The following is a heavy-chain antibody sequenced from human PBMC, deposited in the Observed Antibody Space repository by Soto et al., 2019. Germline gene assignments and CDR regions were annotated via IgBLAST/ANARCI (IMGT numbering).Heavy chain of an antibody. Sequence: SETLSLACSVSGYSVTSSDYYWAWIRQPPGKGLEWIGSMFYSGLTYYNPSLKSRVTLSVDTSKNQFSVRLNSVTAADTAVYYCAPLSVSLSGPYGIHVWGQGTTVTVS. V-gene: IGHV4-39*01. CDR3: APLSVSLSGPYGIHV. CDR2: MFYSGLT. CDR1: GYSVTSSDYY. J-gene: IGHJ6*02. D-gene: IGHD2-15*01.